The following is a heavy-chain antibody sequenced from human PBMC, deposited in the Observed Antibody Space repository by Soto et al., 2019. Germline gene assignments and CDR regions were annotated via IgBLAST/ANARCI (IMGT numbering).Heavy chain of an antibody. CDR1: GFTFDDYA. V-gene: IGHV3-9*01. CDR3: AKDTRDDYSNPENWFDP. J-gene: IGHJ5*02. D-gene: IGHD4-4*01. Sequence: EVQLVESGGGLVQPGRSLRLSCAASGFTFDDYAMHWVRQAPGKGLEWVSGISWNSGSIGYADSVKGRFTISRDNAKNSLYLQMISLRAEDTALYYCAKDTRDDYSNPENWFDPWGQGPLVTVSS. CDR2: ISWNSGSI.